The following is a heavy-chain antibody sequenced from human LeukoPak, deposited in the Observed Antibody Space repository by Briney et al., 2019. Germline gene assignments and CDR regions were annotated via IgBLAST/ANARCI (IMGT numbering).Heavy chain of an antibody. Sequence: GGSLRLSCVASGLPFSNYEMNWVRQAPGKGLEWVSYISSSGSSIYYADSVKGRFSISRDNAKNSLYLQMDSLRAEDTAVYYCARVYGGDAFDIWGQGTMVTVSS. V-gene: IGHV3-48*03. D-gene: IGHD4-17*01. CDR1: GLPFSNYE. J-gene: IGHJ3*02. CDR3: ARVYGGDAFDI. CDR2: ISSSGSSI.